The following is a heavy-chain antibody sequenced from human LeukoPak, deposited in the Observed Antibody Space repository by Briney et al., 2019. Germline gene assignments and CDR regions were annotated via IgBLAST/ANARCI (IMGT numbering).Heavy chain of an antibody. V-gene: IGHV3-30-3*01. J-gene: IGHJ6*02. CDR1: GFTFSSYA. Sequence: PGGSLRLSCAASGFTFSSYAMHWVRQAPGKGLEWVAVISYDGSNKYYADSVKGRFTISRDNSKNTLYLQMNSLRAEDTAVYYCARDKYYDSRYYYGMDVWGQGTTVTVSS. CDR2: ISYDGSNK. D-gene: IGHD3-22*01. CDR3: ARDKYYDSRYYYGMDV.